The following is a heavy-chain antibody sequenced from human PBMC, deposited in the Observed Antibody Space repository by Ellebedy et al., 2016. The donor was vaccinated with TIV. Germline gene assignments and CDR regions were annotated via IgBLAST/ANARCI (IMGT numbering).Heavy chain of an antibody. CDR1: GFTFGDYA. J-gene: IGHJ4*02. Sequence: GESLKISXTASGFTFGDYAMSWFRQAPGKGLEWVGFIRSKAYGGTTEYAASVKGRFTISRDDSKSIAYLQMNSLRAEDTAVYYCARGGGDWDYWGQGTLVTVSS. V-gene: IGHV3-49*03. CDR2: IRSKAYGGTT. D-gene: IGHD2-21*02. CDR3: ARGGGDWDY.